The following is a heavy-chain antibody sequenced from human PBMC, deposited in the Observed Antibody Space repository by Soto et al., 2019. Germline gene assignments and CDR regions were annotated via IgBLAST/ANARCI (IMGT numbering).Heavy chain of an antibody. D-gene: IGHD6-13*01. CDR3: VASLAASGRNWLDP. Sequence: LVTMSLPCIVSGGSIREMYWHCVRQPPGKGLEWIGLIFANGHTDYNPSLKSRATMSVDASTNQFPLRLTSMTPADTAVYYCVASLAASGRNWLDPWRRGSPDTVSS. J-gene: IGHJ5*02. CDR2: IFANGHT. V-gene: IGHV4-4*07. CDR1: GGSIREMY.